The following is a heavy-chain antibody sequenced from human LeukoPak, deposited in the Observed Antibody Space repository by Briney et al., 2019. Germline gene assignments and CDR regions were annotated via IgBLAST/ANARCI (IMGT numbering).Heavy chain of an antibody. Sequence: GRSLRLSCAASGFTFSSYAMHWVRQAPGKGLEWVAVISYDGSNKYYADSVKGRFTISRDNARNSLYLQMNSLRAEDTAVYYCARDFRDFQKAFDYWGQGTLVTVSS. V-gene: IGHV3-30*07. D-gene: IGHD3-3*01. CDR2: ISYDGSNK. CDR1: GFTFSSYA. CDR3: ARDFRDFQKAFDY. J-gene: IGHJ4*02.